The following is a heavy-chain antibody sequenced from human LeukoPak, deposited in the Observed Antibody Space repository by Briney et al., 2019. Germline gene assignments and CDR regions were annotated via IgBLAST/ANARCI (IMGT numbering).Heavy chain of an antibody. Sequence: GGSLRLSCAASGLSFSSFAMNWVRQAPGKGLEWVSYISSSGSTIYYADSVKGRFTISRDNAKNTLYLQMDSLRAEDTAVYYCAELGITMIGGVWGKGTTVTISS. CDR1: GLSFSSFA. CDR3: AELGITMIGGV. CDR2: ISSSGSTI. J-gene: IGHJ6*04. V-gene: IGHV3-48*03. D-gene: IGHD3-10*02.